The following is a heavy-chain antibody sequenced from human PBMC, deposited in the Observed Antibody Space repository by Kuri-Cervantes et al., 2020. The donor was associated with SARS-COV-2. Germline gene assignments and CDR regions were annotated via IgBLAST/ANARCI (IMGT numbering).Heavy chain of an antibody. CDR3: ARGKGYSGYFSDYYYYMDV. Sequence: GESLKISCAASGFTFSSYSMNWVRQAPGKGLEWVSSISSSSSYIYYADSVKGRFTISRDNAKNSLYLQMNSLRAEDTAVYYCARGKGYSGYFSDYYYYMDVWGKGTTVTVSS. V-gene: IGHV3-21*06. CDR1: GFTFSSYS. CDR2: ISSSSSYI. D-gene: IGHD5-12*01. J-gene: IGHJ6*03.